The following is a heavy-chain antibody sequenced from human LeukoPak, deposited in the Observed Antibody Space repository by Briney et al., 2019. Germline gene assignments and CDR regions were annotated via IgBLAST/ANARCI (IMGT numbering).Heavy chain of an antibody. D-gene: IGHD3-10*01. V-gene: IGHV3-7*01. Sequence: GGSLRLSCAASGFTFRSYWMSWVRQAPGKGLEWVANIKQDGSEKSYVDSVKGRFTISRDNAKNSLYLQMNSLRAEDTAVYYCTREGAGGFDYWGQGSLVTVSS. J-gene: IGHJ4*02. CDR3: TREGAGGFDY. CDR1: GFTFRSYW. CDR2: IKQDGSEK.